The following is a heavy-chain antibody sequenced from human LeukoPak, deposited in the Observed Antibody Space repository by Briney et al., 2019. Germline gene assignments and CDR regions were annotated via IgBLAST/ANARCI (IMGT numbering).Heavy chain of an antibody. CDR2: IIPIFGTA. D-gene: IGHD3-16*02. V-gene: IGHV1-69*06. CDR1: GGSFSSYA. Sequence: SVKVSCKASGGSFSSYAISWVRQAPGQGLEWMGGIIPIFGTANYAQKFQGRVTITADKSTSTAYMELSSLRSEDTAVYYCARDLGNIVAFDIWGQGTMFTVSS. CDR3: ARDLGNIVAFDI. J-gene: IGHJ3*02.